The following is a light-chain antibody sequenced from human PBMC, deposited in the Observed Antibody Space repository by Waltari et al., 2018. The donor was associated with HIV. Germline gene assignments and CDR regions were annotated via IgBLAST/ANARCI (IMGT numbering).Light chain of an antibody. V-gene: IGKV3-15*01. J-gene: IGKJ2*01. CDR2: GAS. Sequence: EVVMTHSPATLSVSPGESDTLSCRASESVNSHLAWYQHKPGQAPRLLIYGASTRATGVPARFSGSGSGTEFTLTISSLQSEDFAIYYCQQYNHWPPYTFGQGTKLEIK. CDR3: QQYNHWPPYT. CDR1: ESVNSH.